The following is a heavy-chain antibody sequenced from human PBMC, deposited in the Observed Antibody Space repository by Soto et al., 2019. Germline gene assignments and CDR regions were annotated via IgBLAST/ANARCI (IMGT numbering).Heavy chain of an antibody. J-gene: IGHJ4*02. D-gene: IGHD5-12*01. CDR1: GGSISSYY. V-gene: IGHV4-59*01. CDR2: IYYSGST. Sequence: SETLSLTCTVSGGSISSYYWSWIRQPPGKGLEWIGYIYYSGSTNCNPSLKSRVTISVDTSKNQFSLKLSSVTAADTAVYYCARSGRWLQLPYFDYWGQGTLVTVSS. CDR3: ARSGRWLQLPYFDY.